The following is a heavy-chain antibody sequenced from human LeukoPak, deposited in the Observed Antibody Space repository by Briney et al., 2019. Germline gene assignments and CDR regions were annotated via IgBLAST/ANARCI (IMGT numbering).Heavy chain of an antibody. CDR2: INPNSGGT. Sequence: ASVKVSCKASGYTFTGYYMHWVRQAPGQGLEWMGWINPNSGGTNYAQKFQGRVTMTRDTSISTAYMELSRLRSDDTAVYYCARRVGYCNSNGCPPFDYWGQGTLVTVSS. CDR3: ARRVGYCNSNGCPPFDY. V-gene: IGHV1-2*02. D-gene: IGHD2/OR15-2a*01. CDR1: GYTFTGYY. J-gene: IGHJ4*02.